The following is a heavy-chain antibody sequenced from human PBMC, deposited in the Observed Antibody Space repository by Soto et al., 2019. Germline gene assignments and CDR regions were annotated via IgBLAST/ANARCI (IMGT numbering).Heavy chain of an antibody. CDR2: IYPRDSKI. Sequence: GESLKISCEGSGYSFTTYYIAWVRQMPGKGLEWMGLIYPRDSKIRYSPSLQGQVTFSADKSLSTAYLQWSSLKASDTAKYYCSRHLRTEHCYYGMDVWGQGTTVTVSS. CDR1: GYSFTTYY. CDR3: SRHLRTEHCYYGMDV. V-gene: IGHV5-51*01. J-gene: IGHJ6*02.